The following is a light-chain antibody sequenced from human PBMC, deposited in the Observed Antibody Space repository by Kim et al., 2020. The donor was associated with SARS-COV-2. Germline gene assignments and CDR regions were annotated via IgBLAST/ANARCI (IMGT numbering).Light chain of an antibody. Sequence: VGDRVTSNCRASQDIRNDLGWYQQNPGRAPKRLIYGASSLQSGVPSRFSGSGSGTGFTLTITSVQPEDFATYFCLQHSTYPITFGQGTRLEIK. CDR3: LQHSTYPIT. V-gene: IGKV1-17*01. CDR1: QDIRND. CDR2: GAS. J-gene: IGKJ5*01.